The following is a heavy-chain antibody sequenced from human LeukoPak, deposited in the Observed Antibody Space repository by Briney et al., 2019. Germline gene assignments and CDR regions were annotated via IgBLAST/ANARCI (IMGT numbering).Heavy chain of an antibody. CDR3: VRQSLGASGLDH. Sequence: GALRLSCAVSGFRFNSHHMHWVRQAPNKGLEWMAVAPHDTTSPSHAASVNGRFTISRDNSKDTLFLHMDSLRVDDTAIYYCVRQSLGASGLDHWGQGVLVTVSS. V-gene: IGHV3-30*03. CDR1: GFRFNSHH. J-gene: IGHJ4*02. D-gene: IGHD1-26*01. CDR2: APHDTTSP.